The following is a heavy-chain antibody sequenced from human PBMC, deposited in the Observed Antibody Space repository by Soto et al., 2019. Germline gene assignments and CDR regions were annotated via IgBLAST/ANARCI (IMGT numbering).Heavy chain of an antibody. CDR1: GFTFSSYG. CDR3: ARDRGYSYAVIDY. J-gene: IGHJ4*02. D-gene: IGHD5-18*01. Sequence: PGGSLRLSCAASGFTFSSYGMHWVRQAPGKGLEWVAVIWYDGSNKYYADSVKGRFTISRDNSKNTLYLQMNSLRAEDTAVYYCARDRGYSYAVIDYWGQGTLVTVSS. CDR2: IWYDGSNK. V-gene: IGHV3-33*01.